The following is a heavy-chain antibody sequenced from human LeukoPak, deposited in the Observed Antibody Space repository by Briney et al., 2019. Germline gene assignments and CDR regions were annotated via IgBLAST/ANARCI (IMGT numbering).Heavy chain of an antibody. J-gene: IGHJ4*02. CDR3: AREAAQGPYYFDY. D-gene: IGHD6-6*01. CDR2: ISSSSSYI. V-gene: IGHV3-21*04. CDR1: GFTFSSYS. Sequence: GGSLRLSCAASGFTFSSYSMNWVRQAPGKGLEWVSSISSSSSYIYYADSVKGRFTISRDNSKNTLYLQMNSLRAEDTAVYYCAREAAQGPYYFDYWGQGTLVTVSS.